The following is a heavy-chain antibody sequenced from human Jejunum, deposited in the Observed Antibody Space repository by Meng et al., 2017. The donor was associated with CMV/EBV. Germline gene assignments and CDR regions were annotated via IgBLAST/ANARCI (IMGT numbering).Heavy chain of an antibody. V-gene: IGHV1-69*05. CDR3: VRGGICSDTNCTLGWLDP. D-gene: IGHD2-2*01. J-gene: IGHJ5*02. Sequence: IFSSYVITWVRQAPGQGLEWMGGNLHIFRTANYARKFQGRVTITTDESTSTSYMELRSLRSDDTAVYYCVRGGICSDTNCTLGWLDPWGQGTLVTVSS. CDR1: IFSSYV. CDR2: NLHIFRTA.